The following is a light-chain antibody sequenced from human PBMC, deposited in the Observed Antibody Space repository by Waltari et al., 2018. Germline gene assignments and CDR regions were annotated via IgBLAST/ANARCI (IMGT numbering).Light chain of an antibody. Sequence: DIQMTQSPSSLSASVGDGVTITCRASQSISNYLNWYQQKPGKAPNLLIYAASSLQSGVPSRFSGSGSGTDFTLTISNLQPVDFATYYCQQSYSAPHTFGQGTKLEIK. V-gene: IGKV1-39*01. CDR2: AAS. CDR3: QQSYSAPHT. CDR1: QSISNY. J-gene: IGKJ2*01.